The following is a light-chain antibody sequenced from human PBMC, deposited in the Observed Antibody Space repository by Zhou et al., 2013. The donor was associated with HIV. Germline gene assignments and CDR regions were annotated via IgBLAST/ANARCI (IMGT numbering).Light chain of an antibody. CDR3: QQSYSLPRFT. V-gene: IGKV1-17*03. Sequence: DIQMTQSPSAMSASVGDRVTITCRASQGISHYLAWFQQKPGEGPKRLIYAASSLQTGVPSRFSGSRSGTEFTLTINGLQPEDFATYYCQQSYSLPRFTFGPGTKVDIK. CDR2: AAS. J-gene: IGKJ3*01. CDR1: QGISHY.